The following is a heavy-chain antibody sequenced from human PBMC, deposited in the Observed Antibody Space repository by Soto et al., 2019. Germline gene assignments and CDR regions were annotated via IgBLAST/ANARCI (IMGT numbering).Heavy chain of an antibody. V-gene: IGHV1-8*01. Sequence: QVQLVQSGAEVKKPGASVKVSCKASGYMFSTYDINWVRQAPGQGLEWMGWLNPNSGNTGYAQKFQGRVTMTRNTPINPAYMELSSLGSDDTAVYYCARDHRYNWNDEGWFDPWGQGTLVTVSS. CDR3: ARDHRYNWNDEGWFDP. J-gene: IGHJ5*02. D-gene: IGHD1-20*01. CDR1: GYMFSTYD. CDR2: LNPNSGNT.